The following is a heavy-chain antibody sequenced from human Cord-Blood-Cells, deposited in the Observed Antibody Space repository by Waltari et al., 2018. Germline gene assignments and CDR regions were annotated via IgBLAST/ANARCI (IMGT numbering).Heavy chain of an antibody. CDR1: GFPFSSYG. CDR3: AKSSSWYYFDY. D-gene: IGHD6-13*01. V-gene: IGHV3-30*18. CDR2: ISYDGSNK. Sequence: QVQLVASGGGVVQPGRSLRLSCAASGFPFSSYGMHWVRQAPGKGLEWVAVISYDGSNKYYADSVKGRFTISRDNSKNTLYLQMNSLRAEDTAVYYCAKSSSWYYFDYWGQGTLVTVSS. J-gene: IGHJ4*02.